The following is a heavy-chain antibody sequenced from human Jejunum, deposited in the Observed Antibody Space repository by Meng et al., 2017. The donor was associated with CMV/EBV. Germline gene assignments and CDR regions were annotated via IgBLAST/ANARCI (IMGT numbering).Heavy chain of an antibody. CDR3: VRSSTTGGFDP. CDR2: TYYRSKWSN. CDR1: WASVSSNRAA. D-gene: IGHD1-1*01. J-gene: IGHJ5*02. V-gene: IGHV6-1*01. Sequence: WASVSSNRAACNWIRPSPSRGLEWLGRTYYRSKWSNDYAVSVKSRITINPDTSRNQFSLQLTSLTPEDTAVYYCVRSSTTGGFDPWGQGTLVTVSS.